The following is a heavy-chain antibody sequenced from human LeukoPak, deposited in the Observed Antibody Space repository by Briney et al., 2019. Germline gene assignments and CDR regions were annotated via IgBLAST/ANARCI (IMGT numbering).Heavy chain of an antibody. J-gene: IGHJ4*02. Sequence: SETLSLTCSVSGGSISSYYWSWLRQPPGKGLEWLGYIYYSGSTNYNPSLKSRVTISVDMSKNQFSLKLSSVTAADTAVYYCARAPLSYYYGSGSYVGAYDYWGQGTLVTVSS. D-gene: IGHD3-10*01. CDR1: GGSISSYY. CDR2: IYYSGST. CDR3: ARAPLSYYYGSGSYVGAYDY. V-gene: IGHV4-59*01.